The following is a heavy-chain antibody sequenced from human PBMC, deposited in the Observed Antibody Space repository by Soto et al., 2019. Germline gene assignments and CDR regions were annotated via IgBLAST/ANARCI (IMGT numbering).Heavy chain of an antibody. D-gene: IGHD3-3*01. V-gene: IGHV4-59*01. CDR1: GDSISGYY. CDR2: IYYSGST. J-gene: IGHJ6*02. Sequence: SETLSLTCTVSGDSISGYYWSWIRQPPGKGLEWIGYIYYSGSTNYNPSLKSRITISIDTSKKQFSLKVNSVTTADTAVYYCARGWLEREGYLMDVWGQGTTVTVSS. CDR3: ARGWLEREGYLMDV.